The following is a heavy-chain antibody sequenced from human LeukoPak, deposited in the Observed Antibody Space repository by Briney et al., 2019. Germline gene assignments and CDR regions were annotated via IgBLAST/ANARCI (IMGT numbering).Heavy chain of an antibody. V-gene: IGHV4-31*03. CDR3: ASRWGYCSGGSCNSYSWFDP. D-gene: IGHD2-15*01. Sequence: PSETLSLTCTVSGGSISSDGYYWSWIRHYPGKGLEWIGYIYYSGSTYYNPSLKSRVTISVDTSKNQFSLKLSSVTAADTAVYYCASRWGYCSGGSCNSYSWFDPWGQGTLVTVPS. CDR2: IYYSGST. J-gene: IGHJ5*02. CDR1: GGSISSDGYY.